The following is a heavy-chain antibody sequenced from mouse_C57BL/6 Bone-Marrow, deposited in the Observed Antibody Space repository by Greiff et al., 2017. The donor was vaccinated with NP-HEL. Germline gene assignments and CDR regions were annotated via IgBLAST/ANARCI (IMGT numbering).Heavy chain of an antibody. CDR3: ARGDGNYLDY. V-gene: IGHV1-69*01. J-gene: IGHJ2*01. D-gene: IGHD2-1*01. CDR2: IDPSDSYT. Sequence: VQLQQSGAELVMPGASVKLSCKASGYTFTSYWMHWVKQRPGQGLEWIGEIDPSDSYTNYNQKFKGKSTLTVDKSSSTAYMQLSSLTSEDSAVYYCARGDGNYLDYWGKGTTLTVSS. CDR1: GYTFTSYW.